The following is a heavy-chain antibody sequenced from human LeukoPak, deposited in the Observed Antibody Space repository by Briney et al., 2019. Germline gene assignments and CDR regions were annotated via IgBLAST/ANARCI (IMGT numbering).Heavy chain of an antibody. CDR1: GGSISSYY. V-gene: IGHV4-59*08. Sequence: SETLSLTCTVSGGSISSYYWSWLRQPPGKGLEWIGYIYYSGSTNYNPSLKSRVTISVDTSKNQFSLKLSCVPGADTAVYYCVVDPGLWGPVWGHGAMVTVSS. CDR2: IYYSGST. CDR3: VVDPGLWGPV. J-gene: IGHJ3*01. D-gene: IGHD2-15*01.